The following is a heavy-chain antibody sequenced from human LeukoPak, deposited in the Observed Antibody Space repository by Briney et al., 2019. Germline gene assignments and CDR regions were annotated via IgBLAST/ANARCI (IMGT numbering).Heavy chain of an antibody. Sequence: PSETLSLTCAVYGGSFSGYYWSWIRQPPGKGLEWIGEINHSGSTNYNPSLKSRVTISVDTSKNQFSLKLSSVTAADTAVYYCARGPRGYSYGRYSGLFSWGQGTLVTVSS. CDR2: INHSGST. V-gene: IGHV4-34*01. D-gene: IGHD5-18*01. CDR3: ARGPRGYSYGRYSGLFS. J-gene: IGHJ5*02. CDR1: GGSFSGYY.